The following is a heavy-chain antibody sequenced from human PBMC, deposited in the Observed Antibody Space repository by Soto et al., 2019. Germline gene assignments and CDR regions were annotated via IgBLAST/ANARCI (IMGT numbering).Heavy chain of an antibody. CDR3: ARASWWLLHASYFDY. Sequence: QVQLVQSGAEVKKPGASVKVSCKASGYTFTSYAMHWVRQAPGQRLEWMGWINAGNGNTKYSQKFQGRVTITRDTSASTAYMELSSLRSEDTAVYYCARASWWLLHASYFDYWGQGTLVTVSS. V-gene: IGHV1-3*01. J-gene: IGHJ4*02. D-gene: IGHD5-12*01. CDR2: INAGNGNT. CDR1: GYTFTSYA.